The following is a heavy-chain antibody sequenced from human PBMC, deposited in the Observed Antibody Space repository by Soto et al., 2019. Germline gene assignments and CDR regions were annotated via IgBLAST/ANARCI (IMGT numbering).Heavy chain of an antibody. D-gene: IGHD4-17*01. J-gene: IGHJ6*03. CDR3: ARRGYYGDTETYYYYYMDV. CDR2: IYYSGST. CDR1: GGSISSYY. V-gene: IGHV4-59*01. Sequence: SETLSLTCTVSGGSISSYYWSWIRQPPGKGLEWIGYIYYSGSTNYNPSLKSRVTISVDTSKNQFSLKLSSVTAADTAVYYCARRGYYGDTETYYYYYMDVWGKGTTVTVSS.